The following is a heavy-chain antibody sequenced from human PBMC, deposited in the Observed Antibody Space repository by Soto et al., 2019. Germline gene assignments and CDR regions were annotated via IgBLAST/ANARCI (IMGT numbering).Heavy chain of an antibody. D-gene: IGHD6-19*01. Sequence: EVQLVESGGGLVQPGGSLRLSCVLSEFTFSTYWMSWVHQAPGKGLEWVANIEQDGGEKNYLESVRGRFTISRDNAKKSLYLEMNSLRAEDTAVYYCAGGSGWESESWGQGTLVTVSS. V-gene: IGHV3-7*05. J-gene: IGHJ4*02. CDR3: AGGSGWESES. CDR1: EFTFSTYW. CDR2: IEQDGGEK.